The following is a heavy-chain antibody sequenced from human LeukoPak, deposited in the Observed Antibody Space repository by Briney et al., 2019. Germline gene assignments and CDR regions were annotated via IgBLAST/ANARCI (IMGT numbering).Heavy chain of an antibody. V-gene: IGHV4-59*01. CDR2: IYYSGST. D-gene: IGHD4-17*01. CDR1: GGSISSYY. J-gene: IGHJ3*02. Sequence: SETLSLTCTVSGGSISSYYWSWIRQPPGKGLEWIGYIYYSGSTNYNPSLKSRVTISVDTSKNQFSLKLSSVTAADTAVYYCARAKGDYGSCDAFDIWGQGTMVTVSS. CDR3: ARAKGDYGSCDAFDI.